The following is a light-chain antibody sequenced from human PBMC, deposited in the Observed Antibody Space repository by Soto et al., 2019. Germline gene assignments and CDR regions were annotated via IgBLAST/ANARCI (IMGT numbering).Light chain of an antibody. CDR2: DVS. Sequence: QSALTQPASVSGSPGQSITISCPGTSSDVGGYNSVSWYQQHPGKAPKLMIFDVSSRPSWISNRFSGSKSGNTASLTISGLQAEDEADYYCSSYTTSSTFWVFGGGTKLTVL. V-gene: IGLV2-14*03. CDR1: SSDVGGYNS. J-gene: IGLJ3*02. CDR3: SSYTTSSTFWV.